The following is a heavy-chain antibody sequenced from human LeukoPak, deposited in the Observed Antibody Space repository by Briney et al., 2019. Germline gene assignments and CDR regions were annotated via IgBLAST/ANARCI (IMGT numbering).Heavy chain of an antibody. J-gene: IGHJ3*01. V-gene: IGHV4-59*08. CDR3: ARHPFSDGFDF. CDR2: IFQTGHS. CDR1: GGSISTFY. Sequence: SETLSLTCTVSGGSISTFYWSWLRQPPGKGLEWIGYIFQTGHSNYNPSLKGLVTISVDTSKNQLSLKLYSVTVADTAIYYCARHPFSDGFDFWGQGTMVTVSS.